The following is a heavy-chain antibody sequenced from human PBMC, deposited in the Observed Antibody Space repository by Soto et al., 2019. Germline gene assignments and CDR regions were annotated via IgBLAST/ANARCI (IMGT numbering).Heavy chain of an antibody. V-gene: IGHV1-24*01. J-gene: IGHJ3*02. Sequence: ASVKVSCKVSGYTLTELSMHWVRQAPGKGLERMGGFDPEDGETIYAQKFQGRVTMTEDTSTGTAYMELSSLRSEDTAVYYCAIGFHDYVWGPDPTLGAFDIWGQGTMVTVSS. D-gene: IGHD3-16*01. CDR2: FDPEDGET. CDR3: AIGFHDYVWGPDPTLGAFDI. CDR1: GYTLTELS.